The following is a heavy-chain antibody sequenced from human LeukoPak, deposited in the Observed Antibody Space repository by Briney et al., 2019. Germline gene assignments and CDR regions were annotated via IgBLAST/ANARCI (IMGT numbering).Heavy chain of an antibody. V-gene: IGHV4-34*01. CDR1: GGSFSDYY. Sequence: SETLSLTCAVYGGSFSDYYWNWNRQPPGKGLEWIGEINHSGTTNYNPSLKSRVTISVDTSKNQFSLRLSAVTAADTAVYHCARGLRLPSRSTPAVPHVWGKGTTVTVSA. J-gene: IGHJ6*04. CDR2: INHSGTT. D-gene: IGHD2/OR15-2a*01. CDR3: ARGLRLPSRSTPAVPHV.